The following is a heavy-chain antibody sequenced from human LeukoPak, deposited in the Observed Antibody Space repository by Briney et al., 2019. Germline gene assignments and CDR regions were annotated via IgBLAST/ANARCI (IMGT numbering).Heavy chain of an antibody. V-gene: IGHV1-46*01. J-gene: IGHJ6*03. CDR2: INPSGGST. Sequence: ASVKVSCKASGYTFTRYYMHWVRQAPGQGLEWMGIINPSGGSTNYAQKFQGRVTMTRDTSTNTVYMELSSLRSEDTAVYYCARGPSITMVQGGQWYYYMDVWGKGTTVTISS. CDR3: ARGPSITMVQGGQWYYYMDV. D-gene: IGHD3-10*01. CDR1: GYTFTRYY.